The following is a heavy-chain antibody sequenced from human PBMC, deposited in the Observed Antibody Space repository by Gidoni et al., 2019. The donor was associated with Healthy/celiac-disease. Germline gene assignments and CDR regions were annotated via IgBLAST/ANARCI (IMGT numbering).Heavy chain of an antibody. D-gene: IGHD3-10*01. Sequence: EVQLVESGGGLVQPGRSLRLSCTASGFTFDDYAMHWVRQAPGKGLEWVSSISWNSGSIGYADSVRGRFTISRDNAKNSLYLQMNSLRAEDTALYYCAKDVLYYGSANGMDVWGQGTTVTVSS. CDR3: AKDVLYYGSANGMDV. CDR2: ISWNSGSI. CDR1: GFTFDDYA. J-gene: IGHJ6*02. V-gene: IGHV3-9*01.